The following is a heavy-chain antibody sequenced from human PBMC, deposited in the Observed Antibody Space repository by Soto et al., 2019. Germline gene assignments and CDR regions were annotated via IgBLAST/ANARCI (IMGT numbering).Heavy chain of an antibody. CDR2: ISSSSIYT. CDR3: ARSASSKRGITVDI. D-gene: IGHD3-10*01. J-gene: IGHJ3*02. CDR1: GFTFSDYY. V-gene: IGHV3-11*06. Sequence: GGSLRLSCAGSGFTFSDYYISWIRQAPGKGLQWLSYISSSSIYTNYADSVKGRFTISRDNAKNSLYLQMNSLRAEDTAVYYCARSASSKRGITVDICGGVTMVTV.